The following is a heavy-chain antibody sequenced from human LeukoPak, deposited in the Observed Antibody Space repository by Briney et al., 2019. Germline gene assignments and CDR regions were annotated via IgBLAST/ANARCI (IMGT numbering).Heavy chain of an antibody. CDR1: GFTFSSYW. J-gene: IGHJ4*02. CDR2: IGGSGSST. D-gene: IGHD3-22*01. V-gene: IGHV3-23*01. Sequence: GGSLRLSCEVSGFTFSSYWMSWVRQSPRKGLEWVSAIGGSGSSTYYIDSVKGRFTISRDNSKSTLYLQMDSLRAEDTAVYYCAKKLLYYDTSGYFFDSWGPGTLVTVSS. CDR3: AKKLLYYDTSGYFFDS.